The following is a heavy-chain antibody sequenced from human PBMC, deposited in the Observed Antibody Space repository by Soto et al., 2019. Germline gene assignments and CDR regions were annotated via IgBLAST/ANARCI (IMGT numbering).Heavy chain of an antibody. J-gene: IGHJ5*02. D-gene: IGHD6-6*01. CDR3: AGGIAARPLAS. CDR2: IYHSGST. Sequence: SETLSLTCAVSGGSISSGGYSWSWIRQPPGKGLEWIGYIYHSGSTYYNPSLKSRVTISVDRSKNQFSLKMSSVTAADTAVYYCAGGIAARPLASWGQGTLVTVPS. V-gene: IGHV4-30-2*01. CDR1: GGSISSGGYS.